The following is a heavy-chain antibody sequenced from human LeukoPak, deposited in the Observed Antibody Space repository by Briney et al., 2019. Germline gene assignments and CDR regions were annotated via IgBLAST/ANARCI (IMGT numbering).Heavy chain of an antibody. J-gene: IGHJ4*02. D-gene: IGHD1-14*01. CDR3: ARRAGIYSHPYDY. CDR1: GFTFMTYS. V-gene: IGHV3-53*01. Sequence: GGSLRLSCAASGFTFMTYSMNWVRQAPGKGLEWVSFIYSDGSTYYADSVRGRFTISRDNSKNTLFLQMNSLRAEDTAVYYCARRAGIYSHPYDYWGQGTLVTVSS. CDR2: IYSDGST.